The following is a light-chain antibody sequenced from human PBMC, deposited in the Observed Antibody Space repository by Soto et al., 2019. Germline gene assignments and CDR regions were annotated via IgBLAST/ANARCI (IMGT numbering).Light chain of an antibody. CDR1: SSEVGGNNY. J-gene: IGLJ1*01. V-gene: IGLV2-14*03. CDR2: DVT. Sequence: QSALTQPASVSGSPGQSITITCTGTSSEVGGNNYVSWYQHHPGKAPKLIIYDVTNRPSGVSNLFSGSKSGNTASLTISGLQPEDEADYYCSSYTTSNTRQIVFGTGTKVTVL. CDR3: SSYTTSNTRQIV.